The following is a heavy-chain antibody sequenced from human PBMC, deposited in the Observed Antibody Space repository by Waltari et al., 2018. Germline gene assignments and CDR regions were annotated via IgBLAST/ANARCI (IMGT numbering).Heavy chain of an antibody. V-gene: IGHV4-39*01. CDR2: SYYSGST. J-gene: IGHJ3*02. D-gene: IGHD3-22*01. Sequence: QLQLQESGPGLVKPSETLSLTCTVSGGSISSTNYYWGWIRQPPGKGLEWIGSSYYSGSTYYNPSLKSRVTMSVDTSKNQFSLKLSSVTAAETAVYYCARHHYYDSGGYFAAFDIWGQGTLVTVSS. CDR3: ARHHYYDSGGYFAAFDI. CDR1: GGSISSTNYY.